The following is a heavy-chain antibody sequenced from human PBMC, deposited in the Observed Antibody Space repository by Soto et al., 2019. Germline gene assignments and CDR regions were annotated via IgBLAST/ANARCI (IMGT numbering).Heavy chain of an antibody. CDR2: ISGSGGST. D-gene: IGHD2-2*01. V-gene: IGHV3-23*01. Sequence: EVQLLESGGGLVQPGGSLRLSCVASGHTFHSYAMSWVRQAPGKGLEWVSGISGSGGSTYYADSVRGRFTISRDDSKNTLYLQMNSLRAEDTAVYYCAKVSRGLGVVPVALNWGQGTLVTVSS. CDR1: GHTFHSYA. CDR3: AKVSRGLGVVPVALN. J-gene: IGHJ4*02.